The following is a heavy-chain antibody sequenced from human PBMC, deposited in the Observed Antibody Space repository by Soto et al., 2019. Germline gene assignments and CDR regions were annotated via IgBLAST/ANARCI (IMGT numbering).Heavy chain of an antibody. J-gene: IGHJ4*02. CDR2: ISWNSGSI. CDR1: GFTFDDYA. CDR3: ARGKWFFDY. Sequence: PGGSLRLSCAASGFTFDDYAMHWVRQAPGKGLEWVSGISWNSGSIGYADSVKGRFTISRDNSKNTLYLQMNSLRAEDTAVYYCARGKWFFDYWGQGTLVTVSS. D-gene: IGHD2-8*01. V-gene: IGHV3-9*01.